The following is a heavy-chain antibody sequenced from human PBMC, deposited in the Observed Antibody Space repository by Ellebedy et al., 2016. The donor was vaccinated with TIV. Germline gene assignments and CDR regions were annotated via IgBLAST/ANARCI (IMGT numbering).Heavy chain of an antibody. CDR2: ISSHGQTT. Sequence: GESLKISCAASGFRFSTHGMHWVRQAPGKGLEWVAVISSHGQTTYYADSVKGRFTLSRDNSKDTLDLQMNSLRPEDTAVYYCTKEGAESGRPAYLSYDHWGQGTLVTVSS. J-gene: IGHJ4*02. V-gene: IGHV3-30*18. D-gene: IGHD1-1*01. CDR3: TKEGAESGRPAYLSYDH. CDR1: GFRFSTHG.